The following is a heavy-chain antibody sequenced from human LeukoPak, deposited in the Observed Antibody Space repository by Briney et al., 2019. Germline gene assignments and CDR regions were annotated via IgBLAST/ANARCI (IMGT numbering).Heavy chain of an antibody. Sequence: GGSLRLSCAASGFTFSSYGMHWVRQAPGKGLEWVAFIRYDGSNKYYADSVKGRFTISRDNSKNTLYLQMNNLRAEDTAVYYCAKEDSGRYYDSSGYLAFDYWGQGTLVTVSS. D-gene: IGHD3-22*01. CDR2: IRYDGSNK. CDR1: GFTFSSYG. V-gene: IGHV3-30*02. J-gene: IGHJ4*02. CDR3: AKEDSGRYYDSSGYLAFDY.